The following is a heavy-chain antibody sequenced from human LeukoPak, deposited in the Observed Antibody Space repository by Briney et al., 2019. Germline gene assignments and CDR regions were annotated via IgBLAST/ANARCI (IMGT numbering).Heavy chain of an antibody. CDR1: GGTFSSYA. D-gene: IGHD5-24*01. CDR3: ARDNSVRDEAWWFNP. Sequence: ASVKVSCKASGGTFSSYAISWVRQAPGQGPEWMGVISPSGGSTTYAQKFQDRLTLTRDMSTSTDYLELSSLRSEDAAVYYCARDNSVRDEAWWFNPWGQGTLVTVSS. V-gene: IGHV1-46*01. CDR2: ISPSGGST. J-gene: IGHJ5*02.